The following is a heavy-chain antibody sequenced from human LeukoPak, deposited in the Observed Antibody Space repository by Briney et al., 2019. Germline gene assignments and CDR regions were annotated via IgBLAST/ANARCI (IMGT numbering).Heavy chain of an antibody. CDR2: ISGSGTST. CDR1: GLTFSSYA. D-gene: IGHD2-15*01. J-gene: IGHJ4*02. CDR3: ARYCSGDSCSGGFDY. V-gene: IGHV3-23*01. Sequence: PGGSLRLSCAVSGLTFSSYAMSWVRQAPGKGLEWVSAISGSGTSTYYVDSVRGRFAVSRDNSKNTLYVQINSLRAEDTAVYYCARYCSGDSCSGGFDYWGQGTLVTVSS.